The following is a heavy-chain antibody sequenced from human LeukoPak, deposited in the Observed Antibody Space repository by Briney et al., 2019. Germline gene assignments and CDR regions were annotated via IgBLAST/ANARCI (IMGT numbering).Heavy chain of an antibody. J-gene: IGHJ3*01. CDR1: GITLSNYG. Sequence: GGSLRLSCAVSGITLSNYGMSWVRQAPGKGLEWVAGISDSGGSTNYADSVKGRFTISRDNAKNTLFLQMNSLRAEDTAVYYCARDGSNSHAFDVWGLGTMVTVSS. D-gene: IGHD5-24*01. V-gene: IGHV3-23*01. CDR3: ARDGSNSHAFDV. CDR2: ISDSGGST.